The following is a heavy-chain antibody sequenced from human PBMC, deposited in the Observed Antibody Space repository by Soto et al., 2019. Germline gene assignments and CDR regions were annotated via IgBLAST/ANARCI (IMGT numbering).Heavy chain of an antibody. CDR3: ARAVYGGNDSHYYYYGMEV. Sequence: SETLSLTCAVSGGSISSGGYSWSWIRQPPGKGLEWIGYIYHSGSTYYNPSLKSRVTISVDRSKNQFSLKLSSVTAADTAVYYCARAVYGGNDSHYYYYGMEVWGQGTTVTVSS. D-gene: IGHD4-17*01. CDR1: GGSISSGGYS. V-gene: IGHV4-30-2*01. CDR2: IYHSGST. J-gene: IGHJ6*02.